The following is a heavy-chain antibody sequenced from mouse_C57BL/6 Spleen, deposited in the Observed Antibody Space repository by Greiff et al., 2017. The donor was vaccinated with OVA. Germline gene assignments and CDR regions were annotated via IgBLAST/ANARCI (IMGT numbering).Heavy chain of an antibody. D-gene: IGHD2-13*01. CDR1: GYTFTSYW. CDR2: IDPSDSET. Sequence: QVQLQQPGAELVRPGSSVKLSCKASGYTFTSYWMHWVKQRPIQGLEWIGNIDPSDSETHYNQKFKDKATLTVDKSSSTAYMQLSSLTSEDSAVYYCARGGDSSWFAYGGQGTLVTVSA. J-gene: IGHJ3*01. V-gene: IGHV1-52*01. CDR3: ARGGDSSWFAY.